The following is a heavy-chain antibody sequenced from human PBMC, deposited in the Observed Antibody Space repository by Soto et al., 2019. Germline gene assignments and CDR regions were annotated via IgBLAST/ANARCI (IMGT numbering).Heavy chain of an antibody. CDR3: ARDTGSWNFDY. Sequence: GGSLRLSCAASGLTFSNYAMNWVRQSPGKGLEWVAVICYGGGSKYYADFVKGRFTISRDNSRNTLSLQMNSLRVDDTALYYCARDTGSWNFDYWGQGTLVTVSS. D-gene: IGHD1-26*01. J-gene: IGHJ4*02. CDR2: ICYGGGSK. V-gene: IGHV3-30*04. CDR1: GLTFSNYA.